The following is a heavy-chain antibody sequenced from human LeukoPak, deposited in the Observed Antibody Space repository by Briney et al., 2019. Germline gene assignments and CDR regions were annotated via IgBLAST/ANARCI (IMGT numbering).Heavy chain of an antibody. D-gene: IGHD5-18*01. CDR1: GVTFRSYS. Sequence: GSLRLSCEASGVTFRSYSMSWIRQPPGKGLEWIGEINHSGSTNYNPSLKSRVTISVDTSKNQFSLKLSSVTAADTAVYYCARHSGIQLGWLDLWGQGTLVTVSS. J-gene: IGHJ5*02. CDR2: INHSGST. V-gene: IGHV4-34*01. CDR3: ARHSGIQLGWLDL.